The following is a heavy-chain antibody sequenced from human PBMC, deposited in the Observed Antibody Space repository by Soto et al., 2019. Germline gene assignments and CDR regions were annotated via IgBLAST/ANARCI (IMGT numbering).Heavy chain of an antibody. Sequence: SETPSLTFTVSGGSISSSSYYWGWIRQPPGKGLEWIGSIYYSGSTYYNPSLKSRVTISVDTSKNQFSLKLSSVTAADTAVYYCARQHSDFWSGLEDYYYYYYMDVWGKGTTVTVSS. J-gene: IGHJ6*03. D-gene: IGHD3-3*01. V-gene: IGHV4-39*01. CDR2: IYYSGST. CDR1: GGSISSSSYY. CDR3: ARQHSDFWSGLEDYYYYYYMDV.